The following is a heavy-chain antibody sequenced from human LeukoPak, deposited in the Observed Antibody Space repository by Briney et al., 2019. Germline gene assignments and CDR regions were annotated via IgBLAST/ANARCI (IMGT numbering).Heavy chain of an antibody. D-gene: IGHD3-10*01. CDR2: ISAYNGNT. V-gene: IGHV1-18*01. CDR1: GYTFTSYG. J-gene: IGHJ6*03. CDR3: ARDVDYYGSGSYLYYYYMDV. Sequence: ASVKVSCKASGYTFTSYGISWVRQAPGQGLEWMGWISAYNGNTNYAQKLQGRVTMTTDTSTSTAYMELRSLRSDDTAVYYCARDVDYYGSGSYLYYYYMDVWGKGTTVTISS.